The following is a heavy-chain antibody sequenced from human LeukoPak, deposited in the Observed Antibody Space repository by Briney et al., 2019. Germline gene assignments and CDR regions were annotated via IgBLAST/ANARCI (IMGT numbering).Heavy chain of an antibody. CDR3: ARDNCSGGSCYLGGFDP. CDR1: GGSISSGSYY. V-gene: IGHV4-61*02. D-gene: IGHD2-15*01. Sequence: SETLSLTCTVSGGSISSGSYYWSWIRQPAGKGLEWIGRFYTSGSTNYNPSLKSRVTISVDTSKNQFSLKLSSVTAADTAVYYCARDNCSGGSCYLGGFDPWGQGTLVTVSS. J-gene: IGHJ5*02. CDR2: FYTSGST.